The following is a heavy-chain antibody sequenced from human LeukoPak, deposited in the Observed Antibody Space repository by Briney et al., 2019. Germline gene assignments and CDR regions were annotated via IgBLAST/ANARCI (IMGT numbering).Heavy chain of an antibody. Sequence: ASVKVSCKASGYTFTSYDINWVRQATGQGLEWMGWMNPHSGNTGYAQKFQGRVTMTRNTSISTAYMELSSLRSEDTAVYYCARDRVDFWSGYYYYYGMDVWGQGTTVTVSS. D-gene: IGHD3-3*01. V-gene: IGHV1-8*01. CDR1: GYTFTSYD. CDR3: ARDRVDFWSGYYYYYGMDV. CDR2: MNPHSGNT. J-gene: IGHJ6*02.